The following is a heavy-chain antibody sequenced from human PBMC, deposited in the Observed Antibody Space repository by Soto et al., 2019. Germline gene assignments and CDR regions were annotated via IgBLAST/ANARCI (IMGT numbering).Heavy chain of an antibody. J-gene: IGHJ6*02. CDR2: INPNSGGT. CDR3: ARDSIVGATSVDYGMDV. Sequence: ASVKVSCKASGYTFTGYYMHWVRQAPGQGLEWMGWINPNSGGTNYAQKFQGWVTVTRDTSISTAYMELSRLRSDDTAVYYCARDSIVGATSVDYGMDVWGQGTTVTVSS. CDR1: GYTFTGYY. D-gene: IGHD1-26*01. V-gene: IGHV1-2*04.